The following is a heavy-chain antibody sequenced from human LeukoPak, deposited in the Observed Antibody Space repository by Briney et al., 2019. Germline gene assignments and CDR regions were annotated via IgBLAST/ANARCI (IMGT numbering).Heavy chain of an antibody. CDR1: GGTFSSYA. CDR3: ARETTTTALYDGWFDP. D-gene: IGHD4-11*01. J-gene: IGHJ5*02. CDR2: IIPIFGTA. V-gene: IGHV1-69*13. Sequence: PVKVSCKASGGTFSSYAISWVRQAPGQGLEWMGGIIPIFGTANYAQKFQGRVTITADESTSTAYMELSSLRSEDTAVYYCARETTTTALYDGWFDPWGQGTLVTVSS.